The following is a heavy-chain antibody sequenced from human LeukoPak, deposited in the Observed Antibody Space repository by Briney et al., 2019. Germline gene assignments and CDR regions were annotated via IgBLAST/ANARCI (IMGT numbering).Heavy chain of an antibody. Sequence: GGSLGLSCAASGFSFSSNAMSWVRQAPGKRLEWVSAISGSGGSTYYADSVKGRFTISRDNSKNTLYLQMNSLRAEDTAVYYCAKFGGVSSSSRGGYWGQGTLTTVSS. CDR3: AKFGGVSSSSRGGY. J-gene: IGHJ4*02. CDR2: ISGSGGST. CDR1: GFSFSSNA. V-gene: IGHV3-23*01. D-gene: IGHD6-6*01.